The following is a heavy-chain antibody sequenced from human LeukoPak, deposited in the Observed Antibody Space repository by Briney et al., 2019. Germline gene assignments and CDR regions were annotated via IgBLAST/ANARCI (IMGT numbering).Heavy chain of an antibody. J-gene: IGHJ4*02. CDR2: IYYSGST. CDR3: ARHAWVARDYFDY. D-gene: IGHD2-15*01. CDR1: GGSISSYY. Sequence: PSETLSLTCTASGGSISSYYWSWIRQPPGKGLEWIGYIYYSGSTNYNPSLKSRVTISVDTSKNQFSLKLSSGTAAVTAVYYCARHAWVARDYFDYWGQGTLVTVSS. V-gene: IGHV4-59*08.